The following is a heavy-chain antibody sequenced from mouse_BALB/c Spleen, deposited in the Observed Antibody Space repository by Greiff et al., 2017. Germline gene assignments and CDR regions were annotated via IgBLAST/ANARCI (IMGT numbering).Heavy chain of an antibody. D-gene: IGHD2-4*01. CDR2: IDPANGNT. J-gene: IGHJ4*01. CDR1: GFNIKDTY. CDR3: AGSAMMTSYAMDY. V-gene: IGHV14-3*02. Sequence: VQLQQSGAELVKPGASVKLSCTASGFNIKDTYMHWVKQRPEQGLEWIGRIDPANGNTKYDPKFQGKATITADTSSNTAYLQLSSLTSEDTAVYYCAGSAMMTSYAMDYWGQGTSVTVSS.